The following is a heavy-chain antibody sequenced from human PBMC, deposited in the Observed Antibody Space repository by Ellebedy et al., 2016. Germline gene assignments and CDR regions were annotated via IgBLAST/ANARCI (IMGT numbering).Heavy chain of an antibody. CDR3: ARGLRVWFGELPPNWYFDL. D-gene: IGHD3-10*01. J-gene: IGHJ2*01. CDR1: GGSFSGYY. CDR2: INHSGST. Sequence: SETLSLXXAVYGGSFSGYYWSWIRQPPGKGLEWIGEINHSGSTNYNPSLKSRVTISVDTSKNQFSLKLSSVTAADTAVYYCARGLRVWFGELPPNWYFDLWGRGTLVTVSS. V-gene: IGHV4-34*01.